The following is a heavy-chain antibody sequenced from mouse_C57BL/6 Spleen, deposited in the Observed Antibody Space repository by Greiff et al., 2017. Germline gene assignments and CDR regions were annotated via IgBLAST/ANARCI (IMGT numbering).Heavy chain of an antibody. CDR1: GYTFTEYT. Sequence: VKLQQSGAELVKPGASVKLSCKASGYTFTEYTIHWVKQRSGQGLEWFGWFYPGSGSIKYNEKFKDKATLTTDKSSSTVYMELSRLTSEDAAVYFCARHEGAYYSNLNAMDYWGQGTSVTVSS. CDR3: ARHEGAYYSNLNAMDY. D-gene: IGHD2-5*01. CDR2: FYPGSGSI. J-gene: IGHJ4*01. V-gene: IGHV1-62-2*01.